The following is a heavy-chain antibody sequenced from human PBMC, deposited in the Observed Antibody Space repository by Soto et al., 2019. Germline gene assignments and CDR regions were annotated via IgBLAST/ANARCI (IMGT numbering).Heavy chain of an antibody. CDR3: ARVRQLWLSAAADTSHYFDY. Sequence: SETLSLTCTVSGGSISSYYWSWIRQPPGKGLEWIGYIYYSGSTNYNPSLKSRVTISVDTSKNQFSLKLSSVTAADTAVYYCARVRQLWLSAAADTSHYFDYWGQGTLVTVSS. V-gene: IGHV4-59*01. J-gene: IGHJ4*02. CDR1: GGSISSYY. CDR2: IYYSGST. D-gene: IGHD5-18*01.